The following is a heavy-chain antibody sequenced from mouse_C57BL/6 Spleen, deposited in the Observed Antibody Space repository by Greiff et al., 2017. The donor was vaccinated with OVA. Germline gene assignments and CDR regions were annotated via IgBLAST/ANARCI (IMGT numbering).Heavy chain of an antibody. Sequence: QVQLQQSGAELVRPGTSVKVSCKASGYAFTNYLIEWVKQRPGQGLEWIGVINPGSGGTNYNEKFKGKATLTADKSSSTPYMQLSSLTSEDSAVCFCGSGTKRGMEYWGQGTSVTGSS. CDR1: GYAFTNYL. V-gene: IGHV1-54*01. CDR3: GSGTKRGMEY. D-gene: IGHD4-1*01. J-gene: IGHJ4*01. CDR2: INPGSGGT.